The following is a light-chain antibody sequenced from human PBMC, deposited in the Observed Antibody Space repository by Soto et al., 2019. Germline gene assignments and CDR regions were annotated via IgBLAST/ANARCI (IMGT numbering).Light chain of an antibody. CDR3: QQYNNWPLT. CDR1: QSVSIH. J-gene: IGKJ4*01. V-gene: IGKV3-15*01. Sequence: ETVMTQSPGTLSVSLGERATLSCRASQSVSIHLAWYQQKPGQAPRLLIYDTSTRATGIPARFSGSGSGTEFTLTISSLQSEDFVVYYCQQYNNWPLTFGGGTKVDIK. CDR2: DTS.